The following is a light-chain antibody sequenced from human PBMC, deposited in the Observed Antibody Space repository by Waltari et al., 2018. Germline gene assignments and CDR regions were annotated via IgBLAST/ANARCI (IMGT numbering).Light chain of an antibody. CDR3: QHYGSSPPVT. Sequence: EIVLTQSPGTLSLSPGARATLYCRVSQSVSSSYLSWYQQKPGQAPRLLIYAASSRATGIPDRFRGSGSGTDFTLTISRLEPGDFAVYYCQHYGSSPPVTFGQGTKLEI. J-gene: IGKJ2*01. CDR2: AAS. V-gene: IGKV3-20*01. CDR1: QSVSSSY.